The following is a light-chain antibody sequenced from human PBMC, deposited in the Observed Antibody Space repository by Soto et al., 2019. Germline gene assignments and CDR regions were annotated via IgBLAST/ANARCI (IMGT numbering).Light chain of an antibody. CDR2: AAS. J-gene: IGKJ1*01. CDR3: QQSYSRVT. CDR1: QSISGK. V-gene: IGKV1-39*01. Sequence: DIQTTQSPSFVSASVGDRVTITCRTSQSISGKLSWHQQIPGKAPKLLIYAASRLQSGVPSRFSASGSGTEFTLTISSLHPDDFASYYCQQSYSRVTFGQGTKVDIK.